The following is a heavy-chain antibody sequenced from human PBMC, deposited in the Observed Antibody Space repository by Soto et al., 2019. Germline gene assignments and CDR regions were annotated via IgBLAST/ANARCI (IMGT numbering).Heavy chain of an antibody. CDR2: INPSGGST. V-gene: IGHV1-46*01. J-gene: IGHJ6*02. D-gene: IGHD6-19*01. CDR1: VYTFTSYY. Sequence: ASVKVSCKASVYTFTSYYMHWVRQAPGQGLEWMGRINPSGGSTSYAQKFQGRAPMTRATSTSTVYMELSSLRSEDTAVYYCARDGIAVAGYYYYGMDVRGQGTTVTGTS. CDR3: ARDGIAVAGYYYYGMDV.